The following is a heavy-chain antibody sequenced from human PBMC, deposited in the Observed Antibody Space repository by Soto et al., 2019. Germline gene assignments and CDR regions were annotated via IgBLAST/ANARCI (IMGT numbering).Heavy chain of an antibody. CDR2: IKHSGST. CDR1: GWSFSAYY. Sequence: SETLSLTCAVYGWSFSAYYWSWIRQPPEKGLEWIGEIKHSGSTNYNPSLKSRLTISVDTSKNQFSLKLSSVTAADTAVYYCARGGGDWYLNYWAQGTLVTVSS. CDR3: ARGGGDWYLNY. J-gene: IGHJ4*02. D-gene: IGHD2-21*02. V-gene: IGHV4-34*01.